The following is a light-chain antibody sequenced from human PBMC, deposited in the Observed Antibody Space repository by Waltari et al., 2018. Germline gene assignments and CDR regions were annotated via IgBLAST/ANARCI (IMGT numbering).Light chain of an antibody. CDR2: KAS. J-gene: IGKJ4*01. Sequence: DIQMTQSPSTLSASVGDRVTITCRASQSISHGLAWYQQKQGKAPKLLISKASSLEKEVPSRFSGSGSGTEFTLTITNLQPDDFATFYCQRYDDYPPTFGGGTKVEIK. V-gene: IGKV1-5*03. CDR3: QRYDDYPPT. CDR1: QSISHG.